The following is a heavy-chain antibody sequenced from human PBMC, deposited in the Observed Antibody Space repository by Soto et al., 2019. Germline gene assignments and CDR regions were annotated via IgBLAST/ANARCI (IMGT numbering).Heavy chain of an antibody. V-gene: IGHV3-23*01. J-gene: IGHJ4*02. D-gene: IGHD2-2*01. CDR1: GFTFSSSA. CDR2: ISGSGGTT. Sequence: GGSLRLSCAASGFTFSSSAMSWVRQAPGKGLEWVSVISGSGGTTYYADSVKGRFTISRDNSKNTLYLQMNSLRAEDTAVYYCAKGLCSSTSCYVGIWGQGTLVTVSS. CDR3: AKGLCSSTSCYVGI.